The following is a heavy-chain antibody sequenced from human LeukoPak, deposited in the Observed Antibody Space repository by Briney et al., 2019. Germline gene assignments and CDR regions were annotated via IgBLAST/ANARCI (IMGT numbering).Heavy chain of an antibody. CDR3: ARCGGSYYGAYYYYYYMDV. D-gene: IGHD1-26*01. Sequence: GGSLRLSCAASGFTFSSYGMHWVRQAPGKGLEWVAVIWYDGSNKYYADSVKGRFTISRDNSKNTLYLQMNSLRAEDTAVYYCARCGGSYYGAYYYYYYMDVWGKGTTVTVSS. CDR1: GFTFSSYG. J-gene: IGHJ6*03. CDR2: IWYDGSNK. V-gene: IGHV3-33*01.